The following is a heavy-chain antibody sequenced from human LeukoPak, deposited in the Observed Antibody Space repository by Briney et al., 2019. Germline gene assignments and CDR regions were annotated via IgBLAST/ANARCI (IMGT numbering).Heavy chain of an antibody. CDR2: ISASGGST. D-gene: IGHD3-10*01. V-gene: IGHV3-23*01. J-gene: IGHJ4*02. CDR1: GFTPSSHA. CDR3: AKQPSPGYYGSGSYSDY. Sequence: RSLRLSSAASGFTPSSHAMSWVRQAPGKRLERVSAISASGGSTYYADSVKGRFTISRNNSKNTLYLQMNSLRAEDTAVYSCAKQPSPGYYGSGSYSDYWGQGTLVTVSS.